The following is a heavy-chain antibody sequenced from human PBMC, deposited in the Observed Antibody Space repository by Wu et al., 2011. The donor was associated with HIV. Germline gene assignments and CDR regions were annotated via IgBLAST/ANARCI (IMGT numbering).Heavy chain of an antibody. V-gene: IGHV1-69*18. CDR2: IIPIFGTA. J-gene: IGHJ4*02. D-gene: IGHD5-18*01. Sequence: QVQLVQSGAEVKKPGASVKVSCKASGYSFIDYYMHWVRQAPGQGLEWMGRIIPIFGTANYAQKFQGRVTITADESTSTAYMELSSLRSEDTAVYYCARSGSGYSYGDYWGQGTLVTVS. CDR1: GYSFIDYY. CDR3: ARSGSGYSYGDY.